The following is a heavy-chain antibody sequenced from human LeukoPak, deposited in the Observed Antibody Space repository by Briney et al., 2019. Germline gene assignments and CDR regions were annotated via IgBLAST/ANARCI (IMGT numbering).Heavy chain of an antibody. D-gene: IGHD6-19*01. V-gene: IGHV5-51*01. CDR2: IYPGDSDT. J-gene: IGHJ4*02. Sequence: GESLKISCKASGYSFANYWIGWVRPMPGKGLEWMGIIYPGDSDTRYSPSFQGQVTISAYKSISTAYLQWSSLKASDTAMYYCARRPGTKTSSGSRYDYWGQGTLVTVSS. CDR3: ARRPGTKTSSGSRYDY. CDR1: GYSFANYW.